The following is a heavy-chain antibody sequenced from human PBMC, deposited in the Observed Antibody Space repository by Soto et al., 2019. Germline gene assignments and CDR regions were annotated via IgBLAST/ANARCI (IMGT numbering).Heavy chain of an antibody. V-gene: IGHV1-18*01. J-gene: IGHJ6*02. CDR3: AREGPRPYYYYGMDV. CDR1: GYTFSTSG. D-gene: IGHD6-6*01. Sequence: QAQLEQSGAEVKKPGASVKVSCKSSGYTFSTSGISWVRQAPGQGLEWRGWISTYNGDAKYAQRFQGRVTMTTDTSTSTTFRELRSLRSDDTAVYYCAREGPRPYYYYGMDVWGQGTTVTVSS. CDR2: ISTYNGDA.